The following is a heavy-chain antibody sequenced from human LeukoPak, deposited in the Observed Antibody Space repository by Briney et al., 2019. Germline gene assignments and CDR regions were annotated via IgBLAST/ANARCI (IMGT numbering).Heavy chain of an antibody. CDR3: ARDSLGELLEPPYYYYGMDV. D-gene: IGHD3-10*01. V-gene: IGHV1-69*13. CDR1: GGTFSSYA. J-gene: IGHJ6*04. Sequence: ASVKVSRKASGGTFSSYAISWVRQAPGQGLEWMGGIIPIFGTANYAQKFQGRVTITADESTSTAYMELSSLRSEDTAVYYCARDSLGELLEPPYYYYGMDVWGKGTTVTVSS. CDR2: IIPIFGTA.